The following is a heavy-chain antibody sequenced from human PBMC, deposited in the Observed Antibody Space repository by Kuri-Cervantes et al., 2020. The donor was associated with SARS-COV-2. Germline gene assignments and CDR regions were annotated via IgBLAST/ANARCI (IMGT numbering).Heavy chain of an antibody. CDR2: IIPIFGTA. CDR1: GGTFSSYA. J-gene: IGHJ6*02. CDR3: ARSSLRSSWRPNKVYYYGMDV. D-gene: IGHD6-13*01. V-gene: IGHV1-69*06. Sequence: SVKVSCKASGGTFSSYAISWVRQAPGQGLEWMGGIIPIFGTANYAQKFQGRVTITADKSTSTAYMELSSLRSEDTAVYYCARSSLRSSWRPNKVYYYGMDVWGQGTTVTVSS.